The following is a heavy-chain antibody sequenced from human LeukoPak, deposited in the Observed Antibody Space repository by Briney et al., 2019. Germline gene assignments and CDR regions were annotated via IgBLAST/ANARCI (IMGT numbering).Heavy chain of an antibody. J-gene: IGHJ5*02. D-gene: IGHD2-2*02. CDR1: GGSISSYY. Sequence: SETLSLTCTVSGGSISSYYWSWIRQPPGKGLEWIGYIYYSGSTDYNPSLKSRVTISVDTPKNQFSLKLSSVTAADTAVYYCARVYCSSSSCYRGDWFDPWGQGTLVTVSS. CDR3: ARVYCSSSSCYRGDWFDP. V-gene: IGHV4-59*01. CDR2: IYYSGST.